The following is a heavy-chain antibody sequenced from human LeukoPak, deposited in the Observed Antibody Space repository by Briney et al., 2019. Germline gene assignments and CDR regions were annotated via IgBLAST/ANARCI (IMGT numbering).Heavy chain of an antibody. CDR3: ARGRNDFWSGYYYRWGSSYYYYYMDV. D-gene: IGHD3-3*01. J-gene: IGHJ6*03. Sequence: SETLSLTCAVYGGSFSGYYWSWIRQPPGKGLEWIGEINHSGSTNCNPSLKSRVTILVDTSKNQLSLKVSSVTAADTAVYYCARGRNDFWSGYYYRWGSSYYYYYMDVWGKGTTVTVSS. CDR1: GGSFSGYY. CDR2: INHSGST. V-gene: IGHV4-34*01.